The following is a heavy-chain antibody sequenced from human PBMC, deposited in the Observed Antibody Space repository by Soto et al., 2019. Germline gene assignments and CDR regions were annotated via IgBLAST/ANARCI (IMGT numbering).Heavy chain of an antibody. CDR1: GYPISSGYY. Sequence: SETLSLTCAVSGYPISSGYYWGWIRLPPGKGLEWIGSIYHSGNTYYNPSLKSRLTISVDTSKNHFSLMVDSVTAADTAVYYCARARFQVLYGKPYFDSWGQGTLVTVS. V-gene: IGHV4-38-2*01. CDR3: ARARFQVLYGKPYFDS. D-gene: IGHD2-2*02. J-gene: IGHJ4*02. CDR2: IYHSGNT.